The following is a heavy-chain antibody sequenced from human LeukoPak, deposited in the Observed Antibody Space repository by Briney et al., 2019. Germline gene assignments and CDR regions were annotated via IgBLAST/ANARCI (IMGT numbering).Heavy chain of an antibody. CDR3: ARARDEGFWSGYYTQYYFDY. CDR1: GGSISSYY. Sequence: NPSEALSLTCTVSGGSISSYYWSWIRQPPGKGLEWIGYIYYSGSTNYNPSLKSRVTISVDTSKNQFSLKLSSVTAADTAVYYCARARDEGFWSGYYTQYYFDYWGQGTLVTVSS. D-gene: IGHD3-3*01. J-gene: IGHJ4*02. V-gene: IGHV4-59*01. CDR2: IYYSGST.